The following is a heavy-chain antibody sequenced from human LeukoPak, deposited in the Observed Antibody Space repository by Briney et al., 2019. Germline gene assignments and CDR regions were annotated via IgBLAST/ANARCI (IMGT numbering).Heavy chain of an antibody. J-gene: IGHJ4*02. CDR3: ARNRRSSWIRSSCDY. D-gene: IGHD6-13*01. CDR2: TYYRSKWYN. V-gene: IGHV6-1*01. CDR1: GDSVSSNSAA. Sequence: SQTLSLTCAISGDSVSSNSAAWNWIRQSPSRGLEWLGRTYYRSKWYNDYAVSVKSRITINPDTSKNQFSLQLNSVTPDDTAVYYCARNRRSSWIRSSCDYWGQGTLVTVSS.